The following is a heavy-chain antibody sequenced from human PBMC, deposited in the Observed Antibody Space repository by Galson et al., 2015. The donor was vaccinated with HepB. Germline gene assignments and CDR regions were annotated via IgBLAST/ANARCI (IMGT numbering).Heavy chain of an antibody. J-gene: IGHJ6*02. D-gene: IGHD5-18*01. CDR3: ARDRYSYGYSYYYGMDV. CDR1: GFTVSSNY. Sequence: SLRLSCAASGFTVSSNYMSWVRQAPGKGLEWVSVIYSGGSTYYADSVKGRFTISRDNSKNTLYLQMNSLRAEDTAVYYCARDRYSYGYSYYYGMDVWGQGTTVTVSS. CDR2: IYSGGST. V-gene: IGHV3-66*01.